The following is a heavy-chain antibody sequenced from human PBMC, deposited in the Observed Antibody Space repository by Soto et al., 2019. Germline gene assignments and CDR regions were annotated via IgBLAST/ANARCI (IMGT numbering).Heavy chain of an antibody. CDR2: IIPIVGIV. Sequence: QVQLVQSGAEVKKPGSSVEVSCKASGGTFSTYTVTWVRQAPGQGLEWMGRIIPIVGIVNYAQKFQGRVTITADKSTSIAYMELSSLRSEDTAVYYCATITSGSYGGDYWGQGTLVTVSS. CDR1: GGTFSTYT. D-gene: IGHD1-26*01. CDR3: ATITSGSYGGDY. J-gene: IGHJ4*02. V-gene: IGHV1-69*02.